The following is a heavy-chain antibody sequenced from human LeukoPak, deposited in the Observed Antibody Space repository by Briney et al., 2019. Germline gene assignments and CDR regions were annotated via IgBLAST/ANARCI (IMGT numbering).Heavy chain of an antibody. CDR2: ISAYNGNT. CDR3: ARESAPRGDFDY. D-gene: IGHD3-10*01. J-gene: IGHJ4*02. Sequence: ASVKVSCKASGYTFTSYGISWVRPAPGQGLEWMGWISAYNGNTNYAQKLQGRVTMTTDTSTSTAYMELRSLRSDDTAVYYCARESAPRGDFDYWGQGTLVTVSS. V-gene: IGHV1-18*01. CDR1: GYTFTSYG.